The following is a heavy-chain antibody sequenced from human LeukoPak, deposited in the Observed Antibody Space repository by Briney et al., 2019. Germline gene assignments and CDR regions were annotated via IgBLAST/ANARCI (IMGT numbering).Heavy chain of an antibody. CDR1: GYTLTELS. J-gene: IGHJ4*02. V-gene: IGHV1-24*01. Sequence: ASVKASCKVSGYTLTELSMHWVRQAPGKGLEWMGGFDPEDGETIYAQKFQDRVTMTEDTSTDTAYMELSSLRSEDTAVYYCATWGSGWSLFDYWGQGTLVTVSS. CDR2: FDPEDGET. CDR3: ATWGSGWSLFDY. D-gene: IGHD6-19*01.